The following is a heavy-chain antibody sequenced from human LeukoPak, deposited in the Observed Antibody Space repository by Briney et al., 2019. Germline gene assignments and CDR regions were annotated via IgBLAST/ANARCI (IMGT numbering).Heavy chain of an antibody. Sequence: PGRSLRLSCTASGFTFGDYAMSWFRQAPGKGLEWVGFIRSKAYGGTTEYAASVKGRFTISRDDSKSIAYLQMNSLKTEDTAVYYCTRVDYYDSSGYQGGFDYWGQGTLVTVSS. D-gene: IGHD3-22*01. CDR3: TRVDYYDSSGYQGGFDY. V-gene: IGHV3-49*03. J-gene: IGHJ4*02. CDR2: IRSKAYGGTT. CDR1: GFTFGDYA.